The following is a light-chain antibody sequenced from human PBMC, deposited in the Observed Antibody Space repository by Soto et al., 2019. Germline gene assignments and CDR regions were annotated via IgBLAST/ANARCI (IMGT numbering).Light chain of an antibody. CDR2: EVR. J-gene: IGLJ1*01. CDR1: SSDVGAYDF. V-gene: IGLV2-14*03. CDR3: SSHTTRNTRV. Sequence: QSALTQPASVSGSPGQSITISCTGTSSDVGAYDFVSWYQQHPDKAPKLMSYEVRGRPSGVSNRFSGSKSFNTATLTISGLQAEDEADYYCSSHTTRNTRVFGTGTKLTV.